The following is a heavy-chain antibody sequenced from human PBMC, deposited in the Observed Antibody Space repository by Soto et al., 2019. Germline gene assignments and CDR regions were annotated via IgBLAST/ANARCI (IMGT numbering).Heavy chain of an antibody. CDR1: GFTFTGCA. CDR3: VRERWAGAPDCFDS. CDR2: ISCDGSRK. J-gene: IGHJ4*02. V-gene: IGHV3-30*04. Sequence: QLVESGGGVVQPGGSLRLSCAVSGFTFTGCAMHWVRQAPGKGLEWVAVISCDGSRKYYAGSVQGRFTISRDESRDTLYLQMDSVRPDDTAIYYCVRERWAGAPDCFDSWGQGTLVTVSS.